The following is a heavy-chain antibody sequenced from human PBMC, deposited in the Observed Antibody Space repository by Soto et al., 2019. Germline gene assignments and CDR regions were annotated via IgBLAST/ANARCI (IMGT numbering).Heavy chain of an antibody. CDR2: ISSSGSTI. CDR3: ASPWGVVVAGTYGMDV. V-gene: IGHV3-48*03. D-gene: IGHD2-15*01. J-gene: IGHJ6*02. CDR1: GFTFSSYE. Sequence: PGGSLRLSCAASGFTFSSYEMNWVRQAPGKGLEWVSYISSSGSTIYYADSVKGRFTISRDNAKNSLYLQMNSLRAEDTAVYYCASPWGVVVAGTYGMDVWGQGTTVTSP.